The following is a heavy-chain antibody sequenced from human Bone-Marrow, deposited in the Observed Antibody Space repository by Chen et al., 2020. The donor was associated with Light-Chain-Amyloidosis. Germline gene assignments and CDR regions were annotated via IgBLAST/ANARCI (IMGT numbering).Heavy chain of an antibody. J-gene: IGHJ6*03. CDR1: GGSISSRSYY. CDR3: ARAGDGSYYYMDV. Sequence: QLQLQESGPGLVKPSETLSLTCTVSGGSISSRSYYWGWIRQPPGKGLEWIVSIYYSGSTYYNPSLKSLVTISVDTSKNQFSLKLSSVTAADTAVYYCARAGDGSYYYMDVWGKGTTVTVSS. D-gene: IGHD7-27*01. CDR2: IYYSGST. V-gene: IGHV4-39*01.